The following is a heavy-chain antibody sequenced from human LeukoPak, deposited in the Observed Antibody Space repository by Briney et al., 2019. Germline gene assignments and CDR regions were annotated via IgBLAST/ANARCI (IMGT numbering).Heavy chain of an antibody. CDR3: TRLKYGVNVFDY. CDR2: IRSKAYGGTT. J-gene: IGHJ4*02. CDR1: GFTFGDYP. Sequence: GGSLRLSCAASGFTFGDYPMTWVRQAPGKGLEWVGFIRSKAYGGTTEYAASVKGRFTISRDDSKSIAYLQMNSLKTEDSAVYYCTRLKYGVNVFDYWGQGTLVTVSS. D-gene: IGHD4-23*01. V-gene: IGHV3-49*04.